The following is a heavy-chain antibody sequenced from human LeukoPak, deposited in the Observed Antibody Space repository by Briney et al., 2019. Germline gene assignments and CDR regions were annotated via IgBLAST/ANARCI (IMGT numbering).Heavy chain of an antibody. CDR1: GGSISSSSYY. J-gene: IGHJ3*02. D-gene: IGHD6-13*01. CDR3: ARSKTDYSTSPPDAFDI. V-gene: IGHV4-39*01. CDR2: SYYSGST. Sequence: SETLSLTCTVSGGSISSSSYYWGWIRQPPGKGLEWLGSSYYSGSTDYNPSLKSRVTISVDTSKTQFSLKLSSVTAADTAVYYCARSKTDYSTSPPDAFDIWGQGTMVTVSS.